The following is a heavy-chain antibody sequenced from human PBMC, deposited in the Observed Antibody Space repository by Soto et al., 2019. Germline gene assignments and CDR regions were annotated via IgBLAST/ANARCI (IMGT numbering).Heavy chain of an antibody. CDR2: ISSSGSTI. J-gene: IGHJ5*02. CDR3: ASSPYGSSGYYYA. Sequence: GGSLRLSCAVSGFTFITYSMNWVRQAPEKGLEWVSYISSSGSTIYYADSVKGRFTISRDNDKNSLYLQMNSLRAEDTAVYYCASSPYGSSGYYYAWGQGNLVTVSS. D-gene: IGHD3-22*01. V-gene: IGHV3-48*01. CDR1: GFTFITYS.